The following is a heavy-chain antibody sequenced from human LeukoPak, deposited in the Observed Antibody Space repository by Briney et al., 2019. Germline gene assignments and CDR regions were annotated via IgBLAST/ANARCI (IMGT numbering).Heavy chain of an antibody. CDR1: GFTFSTYW. J-gene: IGHJ1*01. CDR3: ARAPSEIGGYYPEYFRH. V-gene: IGHV3-74*01. CDR2: IKSDGST. Sequence: GGSLRLSCAASGFTFSTYWMHWVRQAPGKGLVWVSRIKSDGSTNYADSVKGRFTISRDNAKNTVSLQMNSLRPEDTGVYYCARAPSEIGGYYPEYFRHWGQGPLVSVSS. D-gene: IGHD3-22*01.